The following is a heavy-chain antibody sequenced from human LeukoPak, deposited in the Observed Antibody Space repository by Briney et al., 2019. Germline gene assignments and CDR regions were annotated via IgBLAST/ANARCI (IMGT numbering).Heavy chain of an antibody. J-gene: IGHJ3*02. CDR1: GGSISSSSYY. V-gene: IGHV4-39*07. CDR2: IYYSGST. D-gene: IGHD3-10*01. Sequence: SETLSLTCTVSGGSISSSSYYWGWIRQPPGKGLEWIGSIYYSGSTYYNPSLKSRVTISVDTSKNQFSLKLSSVTAADTAVYYCARSTMVRGVITNVAFDIWGQGTMVTVSS. CDR3: ARSTMVRGVITNVAFDI.